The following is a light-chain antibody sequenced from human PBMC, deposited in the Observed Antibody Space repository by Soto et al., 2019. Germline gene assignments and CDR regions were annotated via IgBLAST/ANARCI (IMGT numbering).Light chain of an antibody. CDR3: MKALQAPIT. J-gene: IGKJ5*01. CDR1: QSLLHSNGYNY. Sequence: DIVMTQSPLSLPVTPGEPASISCRSSQSLLHSNGYNYLDWYLQKPGQSPQLLIYLGSNRASGVPDRFSGSGSGTDFTLTISRVEAEDVGVYYCMKALQAPITFGQGTRLEIK. V-gene: IGKV2-28*01. CDR2: LGS.